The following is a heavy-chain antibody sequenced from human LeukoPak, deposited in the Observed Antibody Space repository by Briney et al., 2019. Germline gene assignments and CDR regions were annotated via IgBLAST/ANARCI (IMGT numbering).Heavy chain of an antibody. CDR2: IYYSGST. J-gene: IGHJ5*02. CDR3: TRDPGTVVNT. CDR1: GGSISSSSYY. V-gene: IGHV4-39*07. Sequence: QPSETLSLTCTVSGGSISSSSYYWGWIRQPPGKGLEWIGSIYYSGSTYYNPSLKSRVTISVDTSKNQFSLKLSSVTAADTAVYYCTRDPGTVVNTWGQGTLVTVSS. D-gene: IGHD4-23*01.